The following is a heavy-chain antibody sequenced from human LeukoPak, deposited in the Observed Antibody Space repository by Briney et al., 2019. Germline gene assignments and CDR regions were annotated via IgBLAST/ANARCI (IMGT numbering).Heavy chain of an antibody. CDR2: IKQDGSEK. V-gene: IGHV3-7*04. Sequence: GGSLRLSCAASGFTVSSNYMTWVRQAPGKGLEWVANIKQDGSEKYYVDSVKGRFTISRDNAKNSLYLQMNSLRAEDTAVYYCAGGGYGDFHYWGQGTLVTVSS. CDR3: AGGGYGDFHY. CDR1: GFTVSSNY. J-gene: IGHJ4*02. D-gene: IGHD3-22*01.